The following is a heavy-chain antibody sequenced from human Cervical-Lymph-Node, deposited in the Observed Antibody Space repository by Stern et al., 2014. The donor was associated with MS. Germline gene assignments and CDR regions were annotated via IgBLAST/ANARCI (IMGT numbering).Heavy chain of an antibody. Sequence: QVQLQQWGAGLLKPSETLSLTCGVYGGSFSGYYWSWIRQPPGKGLEWIGEINHSGSTNSNPSLQSRVTISADTSRSQFSLKLGSVTAADTAVYYCARYNVRDWLEPWGQGTLVIVSS. J-gene: IGHJ5*02. V-gene: IGHV4-34*01. D-gene: IGHD5-24*01. CDR2: INHSGST. CDR3: ARYNVRDWLEP. CDR1: GGSFSGYY.